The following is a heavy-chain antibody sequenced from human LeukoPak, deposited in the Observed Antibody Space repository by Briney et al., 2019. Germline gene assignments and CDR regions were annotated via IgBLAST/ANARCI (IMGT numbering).Heavy chain of an antibody. V-gene: IGHV3-23*01. Sequence: QPGGSLRLSCAASGFTFSTYAMSWVRQAPVRALEWVSTISGSGDYTFYADSVKGRFTISRDNSKNTLNLRMNSLGADDTAVYYCAKRGIEPAASFDYWGQGTLVTVSS. D-gene: IGHD2-2*01. CDR2: ISGSGDYT. CDR3: AKRGIEPAASFDY. J-gene: IGHJ4*02. CDR1: GFTFSTYA.